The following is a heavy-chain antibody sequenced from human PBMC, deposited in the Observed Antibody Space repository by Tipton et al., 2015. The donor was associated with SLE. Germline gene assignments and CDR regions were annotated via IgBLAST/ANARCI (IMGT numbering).Heavy chain of an antibody. D-gene: IGHD2-2*02. J-gene: IGHJ3*02. CDR3: ARGGRYCSSTSCYTAFDI. Sequence: SLRLSCAASGFTVSSNYMSWVRQAPGKGLEWVSVIYSGGSTYYADSVKGRFTISRDNSKNTLYLQMNSLRAEDTAVYYCARGGRYCSSTSCYTAFDIWGQGTMVTVSS. CDR2: IYSGGST. CDR1: GFTVSSNY. V-gene: IGHV3-53*05.